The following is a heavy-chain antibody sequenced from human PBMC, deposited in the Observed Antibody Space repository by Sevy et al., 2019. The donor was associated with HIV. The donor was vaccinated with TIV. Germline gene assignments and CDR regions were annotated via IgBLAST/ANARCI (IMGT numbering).Heavy chain of an antibody. CDR2: ISGSGGST. CDR1: GFTFGSYA. V-gene: IGHV3-23*01. Sequence: GGSLRLSCAASGFTFGSYAMSWVRQAPGKGLEWVSAISGSGGSTYYADSVKGRFTISRDNSKNTLYLQMNSLRAEDTAVYYCAKSVWGKYSNHLPYYYYYMDVWGKGTTVTVSS. CDR3: AKSVWGKYSNHLPYYYYYMDV. D-gene: IGHD3-16*01. J-gene: IGHJ6*03.